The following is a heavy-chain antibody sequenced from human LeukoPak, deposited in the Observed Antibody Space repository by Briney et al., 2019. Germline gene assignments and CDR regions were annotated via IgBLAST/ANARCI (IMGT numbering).Heavy chain of an antibody. J-gene: IGHJ4*02. Sequence: GVSLRLSCAASGFTFSGNYISWVRQAPGKGLEWVSSISSSSSYIYYADSVKGRFTISRDSAKNSLFLQMNSLRAEDTAVYYCARARPPDYWGQGTLVTVAS. V-gene: IGHV3-21*01. CDR1: GFTFSGNY. CDR3: ARARPPDY. CDR2: ISSSSSYI.